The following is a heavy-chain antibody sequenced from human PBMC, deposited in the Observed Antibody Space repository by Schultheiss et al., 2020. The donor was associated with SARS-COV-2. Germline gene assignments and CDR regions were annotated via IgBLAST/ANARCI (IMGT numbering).Heavy chain of an antibody. D-gene: IGHD3-3*01. CDR1: GFTVSSYG. CDR3: ARVIRFARPMDV. CDR2: ISGSGGST. V-gene: IGHV3-21*01. Sequence: GGSLRIEGEESGFTVSSYGMHWVRQAPGKGLEWVSAISGSGGSTYYADSVKGRFTISRDNAKNSLYLQMNSLRAEDTAVYYCARVIRFARPMDVWGKGTTVTVSS. J-gene: IGHJ6*04.